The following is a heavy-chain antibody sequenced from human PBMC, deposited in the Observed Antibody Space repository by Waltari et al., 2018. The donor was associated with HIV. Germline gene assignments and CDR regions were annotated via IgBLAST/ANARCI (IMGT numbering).Heavy chain of an antibody. J-gene: IGHJ4*02. Sequence: EVQLVESGGGLVEPGRSLRLSCTASGLTFGVYAMSWVRQAQGRGLDWVGFNRSKTYGGTTEYAASVKGRFTISRDDSKSIAYLQMNSLKSEDTAVYYCSRVGAAAAVTLDYWGQGTLVTVSS. D-gene: IGHD6-13*01. CDR3: SRVGAAAAVTLDY. CDR1: GLTFGVYA. V-gene: IGHV3-49*04. CDR2: NRSKTYGGTT.